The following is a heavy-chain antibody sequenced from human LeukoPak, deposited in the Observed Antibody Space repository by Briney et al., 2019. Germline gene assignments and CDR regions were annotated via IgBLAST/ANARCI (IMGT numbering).Heavy chain of an antibody. Sequence: ASVKVSCKASGKASAYTFTAYYIHWVRQAPGQGLEWMGWINPTSGGTNYAPKFQGRVTLTRDTAINTAYMELTGLRSDDTAMYYCARGLDRVTMTFDPWGQGTLVTVSS. D-gene: IGHD5-24*01. CDR2: INPTSGGT. CDR1: GKASAYTFTAYY. J-gene: IGHJ5*02. CDR3: ARGLDRVTMTFDP. V-gene: IGHV1-2*02.